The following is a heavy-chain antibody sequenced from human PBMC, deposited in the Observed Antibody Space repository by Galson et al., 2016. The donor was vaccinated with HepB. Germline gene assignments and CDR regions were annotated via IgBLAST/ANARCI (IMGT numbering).Heavy chain of an antibody. CDR3: AKDYGRVDGNSYGNNWFDP. V-gene: IGHV3-30*18. D-gene: IGHD5-18*01. J-gene: IGHJ5*02. CDR2: ISYDAYNI. CDR1: GFTFSSYG. Sequence: SLRLSCAASGFTFSSYGMHWVRQARGKGLEWVAVISYDAYNIHYANSVKGRFTVSRDNSKNTLYLQMNCLRDDDTAVYYCAKDYGRVDGNSYGNNWFDPWGQGTLVTVSS.